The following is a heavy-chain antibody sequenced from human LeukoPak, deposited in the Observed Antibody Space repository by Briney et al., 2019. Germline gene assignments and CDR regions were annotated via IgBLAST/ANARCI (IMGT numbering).Heavy chain of an antibody. V-gene: IGHV1-69*04. D-gene: IGHD6-19*01. CDR3: ARDQGQWLVLDAFDI. J-gene: IGHJ3*02. CDR1: GGTFSSYA. CDR2: IIPILGIA. Sequence: SVKVSCKASGGTFSSYAISWVRQAPGQGLEWMGRIIPILGIANYAQKFQGRVTITADKSTSTAYMELSSLRSDDTAVYYCARDQGQWLVLDAFDIWGQGTMVTVSS.